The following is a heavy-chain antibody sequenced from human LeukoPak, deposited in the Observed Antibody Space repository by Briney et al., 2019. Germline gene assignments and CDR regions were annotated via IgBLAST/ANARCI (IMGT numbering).Heavy chain of an antibody. CDR3: AKNGDRGAYCSGGTCYPYYYYMDV. CDR1: GFTFSSYA. Sequence: PGGSLRLSCAASGFTFSSYAMSWVRQAPGKGLEWVSAISGSGGSTYYADSVKGRFTISRDNSKNTLYLQMNSLSAEDTAVYYCAKNGDRGAYCSGGTCYPYYYYMDVWGKGTTVTISS. V-gene: IGHV3-23*01. D-gene: IGHD2-15*01. CDR2: ISGSGGST. J-gene: IGHJ6*03.